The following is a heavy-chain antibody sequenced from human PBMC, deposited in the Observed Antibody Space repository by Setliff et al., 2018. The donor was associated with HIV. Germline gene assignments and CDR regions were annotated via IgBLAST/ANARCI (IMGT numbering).Heavy chain of an antibody. CDR2: IHTTGST. CDR1: GDSISSGSYY. CDR3: ARRTFGSGRIDP. Sequence: SETLSLTCSVSGDSISSGSYYWSWIRLPAGKGLEWIGQIHTTGSTNYNPSLKSRLTISIDTSKNQFSLNLDSVTTTDTAVYYCARRTFGSGRIDPWGQGTLVTVSS. V-gene: IGHV4-61*09. D-gene: IGHD3-16*01. J-gene: IGHJ5*02.